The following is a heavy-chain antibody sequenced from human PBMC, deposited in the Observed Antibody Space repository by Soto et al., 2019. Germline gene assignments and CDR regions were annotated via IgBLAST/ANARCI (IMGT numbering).Heavy chain of an antibody. J-gene: IGHJ3*02. CDR3: AKDIVVMLAASDAFDI. CDR1: GFTFNNYA. Sequence: GGSLRLSCVASGFTFNNYALNWVRQAPGEGLEWVSAISGNSGSTYYTDSVKGRFTISRDNSKNTLYLQMNGLRVDDTALYYCAKDIVVMLAASDAFDIWGRGTMVTVSS. V-gene: IGHV3-23*01. D-gene: IGHD2-15*01. CDR2: ISGNSGST.